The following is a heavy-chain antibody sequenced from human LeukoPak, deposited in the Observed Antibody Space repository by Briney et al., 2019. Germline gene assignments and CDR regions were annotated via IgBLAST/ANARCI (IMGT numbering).Heavy chain of an antibody. J-gene: IGHJ4*02. Sequence: PGGSLRLSCAASGFTFGTYAMSWVRQAPGKGLEWVSAISSSGGNTYYADSVEGRFTISRDNSKNTLYLQINSLRAEDTALYYCAKDRIPTSGWESDYWGQGTLVTVSS. CDR1: GFTFGTYA. D-gene: IGHD3-22*01. CDR2: ISSSGGNT. V-gene: IGHV3-23*01. CDR3: AKDRIPTSGWESDY.